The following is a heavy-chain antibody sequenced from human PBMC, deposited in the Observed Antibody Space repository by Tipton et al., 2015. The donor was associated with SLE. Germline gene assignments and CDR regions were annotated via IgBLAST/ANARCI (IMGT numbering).Heavy chain of an antibody. CDR2: INPSGGST. CDR1: GYTFTNFY. J-gene: IGHJ4*02. Sequence: QSGAEVKKPGASVTVSCKASGYTFTNFYIHWVRQAPGQGLEWMGIINPSGGSTSYAQKFQGRVTMTRDTSTSTVYMELSSLRSEDTAVYYCARAANWGYFDYWGQGTLVTVSS. D-gene: IGHD7-27*01. V-gene: IGHV1-46*01. CDR3: ARAANWGYFDY.